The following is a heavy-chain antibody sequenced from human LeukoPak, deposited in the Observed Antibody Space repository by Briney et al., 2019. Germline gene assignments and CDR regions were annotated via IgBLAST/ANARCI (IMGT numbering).Heavy chain of an antibody. CDR3: AKLLAVAGSFDI. V-gene: IGHV3-23*01. D-gene: IGHD6-19*01. CDR2: ISGCGGST. Sequence: GGSLRLSCAASGFTFSSYAMSWVRQAPGKGLEWVSAISGCGGSTYYADSVKGRFTISRDNSKNTLYLQMNSLRAEDTAVYYCAKLLAVAGSFDIWGQGTMVTVSS. J-gene: IGHJ3*02. CDR1: GFTFSSYA.